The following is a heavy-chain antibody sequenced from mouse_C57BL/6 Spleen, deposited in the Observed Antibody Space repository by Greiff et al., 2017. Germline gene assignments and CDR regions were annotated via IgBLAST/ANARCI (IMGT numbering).Heavy chain of an antibody. V-gene: IGHV1-52*01. Sequence: QVHVKQPGAELVRPGSSVKLSCKASGYTFTSYWMHWVKQRPIQGLEWIGNIDPSDSETHYNQKFKDKATLTVDKSSSTAYMQLSSLTSEDSAVYYCARSAYYSNSPYYFDYWGQGTTLTVSS. CDR3: ARSAYYSNSPYYFDY. D-gene: IGHD2-5*01. CDR1: GYTFTSYW. J-gene: IGHJ2*01. CDR2: IDPSDSET.